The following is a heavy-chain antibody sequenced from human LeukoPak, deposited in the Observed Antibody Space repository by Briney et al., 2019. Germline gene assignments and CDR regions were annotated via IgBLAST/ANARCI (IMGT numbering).Heavy chain of an antibody. CDR2: IYYSGST. J-gene: IGHJ4*02. V-gene: IGHV4-30-4*01. Sequence: PSETLSLTCTVSGGSISSGDYYWSWIRQPPGKGLEWIGYIYYSGSTYYNPSLKSRVTISVDTSKNQFSLKLSSVTAADTAVYYCARTGDYGGVFDYWGQGTLVTVSS. D-gene: IGHD4-17*01. CDR1: GGSISSGDYY. CDR3: ARTGDYGGVFDY.